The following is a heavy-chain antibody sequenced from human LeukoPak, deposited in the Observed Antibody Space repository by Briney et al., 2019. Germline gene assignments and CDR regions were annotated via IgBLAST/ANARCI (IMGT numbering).Heavy chain of an antibody. V-gene: IGHV4-39*01. Sequence: PSETLSLTCTVSGGSISSSSYYWGWIRQPPGKGLEWIGSIYYSGSTYYNPSLKSRVTISVDTSKNQFSLKLSSVTAADTAVYYCASLGWYGYYFDYWGQGTLVSVSS. D-gene: IGHD6-19*01. J-gene: IGHJ4*02. CDR1: GGSISSSSYY. CDR2: IYYSGST. CDR3: ASLGWYGYYFDY.